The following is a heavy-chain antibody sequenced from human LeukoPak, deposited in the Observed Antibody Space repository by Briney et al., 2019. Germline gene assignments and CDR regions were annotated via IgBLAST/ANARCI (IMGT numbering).Heavy chain of an antibody. CDR3: ARGYCTSSSCYNDY. CDR2: ISYDGSNK. J-gene: IGHJ4*02. V-gene: IGHV3-30*03. D-gene: IGHD2-2*02. Sequence: GGSLRLSCAASGFTFSNYGIHWVRQAPGKGLEWVAVISYDGSNKYYADSVRGRFTISRDNSKNTLYLQMNSLRAEDTAVYSCARGYCTSSSCYNDYWGQGTLVTVSS. CDR1: GFTFSNYG.